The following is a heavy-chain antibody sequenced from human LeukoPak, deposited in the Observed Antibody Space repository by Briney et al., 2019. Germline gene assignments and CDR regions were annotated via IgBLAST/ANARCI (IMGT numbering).Heavy chain of an antibody. J-gene: IGHJ4*02. Sequence: GGSLRLSCAASGFTFSSYSMNWVRQAPGKGLEWVSSISSSTSYIYYADSVKSRFTISRDNAKNSLYLQMNSLRAEDTAVYYCARIHSGSYCYWGQGTLVTVSS. CDR3: ARIHSGSYCY. CDR2: ISSSTSYI. CDR1: GFTFSSYS. V-gene: IGHV3-21*01. D-gene: IGHD1-26*01.